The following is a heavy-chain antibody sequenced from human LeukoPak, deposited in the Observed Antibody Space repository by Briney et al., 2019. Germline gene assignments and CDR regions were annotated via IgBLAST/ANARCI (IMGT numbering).Heavy chain of an antibody. CDR3: ARGVVPAAYYMDV. CDR2: ISGSGGST. V-gene: IGHV3-23*01. CDR1: GFTFSSYA. J-gene: IGHJ6*03. D-gene: IGHD2-2*01. Sequence: GGSLRLSCAASGFTFSSYAMSWVRQAPGKGLEWVSAISGSGGSTYYADSVKGRFTISRDNAKNSLYLQMNSLRAEDTAVYYCARGVVPAAYYMDVWGKGTTVTVSS.